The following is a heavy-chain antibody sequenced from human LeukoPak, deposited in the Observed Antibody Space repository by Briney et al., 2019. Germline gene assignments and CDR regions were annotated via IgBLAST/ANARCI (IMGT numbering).Heavy chain of an antibody. V-gene: IGHV4-39*07. CDR3: ARDGPLGVRGHYYYYMDV. Sequence: SETLSLTCTVSGGSISSSSYYWGWIRQPPGKGLEWIGSIYYSGSTYYNPSLKSRVTISVDTSKNQFSLKLSSVTAADTAVYYCARDGPLGVRGHYYYYMDVRGKGITVTVSS. CDR1: GGSISSSSYY. CDR2: IYYSGST. J-gene: IGHJ6*03. D-gene: IGHD3-10*01.